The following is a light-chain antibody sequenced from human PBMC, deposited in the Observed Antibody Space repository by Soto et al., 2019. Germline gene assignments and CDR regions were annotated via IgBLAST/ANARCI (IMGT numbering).Light chain of an antibody. V-gene: IGKV1-39*01. Sequence: DIQMTQYPSSLSASVGDRVTITCRASQSISSYLNWYQQKPGKAPKLLIYAASSLQSGVPSRFSGIGSGTDFTLTISRLQREDCATFYCQQSYSGFTFGHGTKVDIQ. CDR2: AAS. CDR1: QSISSY. J-gene: IGKJ3*01. CDR3: QQSYSGFT.